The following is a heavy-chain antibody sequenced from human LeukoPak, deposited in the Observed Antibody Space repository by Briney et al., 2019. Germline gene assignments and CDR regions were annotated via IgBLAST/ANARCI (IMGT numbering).Heavy chain of an antibody. V-gene: IGHV3-7*01. CDR1: GFTFSSYW. Sequence: GGSLRLSCAASGFTFSSYWMSWVRQAPGKGLEWVANIKEDGSEKNYVDSVKGRFTISRDNAKNALYLQMDSLRVEDTAVYYCAREDDWNYEDYWGQGTLVTVSS. CDR3: AREDDWNYEDY. J-gene: IGHJ4*02. CDR2: IKEDGSEK. D-gene: IGHD1-7*01.